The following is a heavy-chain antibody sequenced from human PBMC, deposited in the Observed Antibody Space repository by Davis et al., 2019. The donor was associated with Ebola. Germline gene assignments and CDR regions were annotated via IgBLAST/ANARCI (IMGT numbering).Heavy chain of an antibody. J-gene: IGHJ2*01. CDR1: GFTFSSYW. V-gene: IGHV3-7*01. CDR3: ARGRIAVAGKRSNSWYFDL. CDR2: IKQDGSEK. D-gene: IGHD6-19*01. Sequence: PGGSLRLSCAASGFTFSSYWMSWVRQAPGKGLEWVANIKQDGSEKYYVDSVKGRFTISRDNAKNSLYLQMNSLRAEDTAVYYCARGRIAVAGKRSNSWYFDLWGRGTLVTVSS.